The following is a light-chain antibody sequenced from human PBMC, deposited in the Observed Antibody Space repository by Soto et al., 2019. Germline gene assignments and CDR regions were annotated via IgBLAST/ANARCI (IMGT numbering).Light chain of an antibody. J-gene: IGKJ1*01. CDR1: QSVSSSY. CDR3: QQYGSSSWT. CDR2: GAS. Sequence: EIVLTQSPGTLSLSPGERATLSCRASQSVSSSYLAWYQQKPGRAPRLLIYGASSRATGIPDRFSGSGSGTDFTLTISRLETEDFAVYYCQQYGSSSWTFGQGTKVDI. V-gene: IGKV3-20*01.